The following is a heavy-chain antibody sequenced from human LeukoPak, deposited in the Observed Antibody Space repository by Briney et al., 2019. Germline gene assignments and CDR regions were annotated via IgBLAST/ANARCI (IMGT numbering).Heavy chain of an antibody. CDR3: ARGSTYYYDSSGYYYRQDYYYYYMDV. CDR2: INHCGST. CDR1: GGSFSGYY. V-gene: IGHV4-34*01. D-gene: IGHD3-22*01. Sequence: SETLSLTCAVYGGSFSGYYWSWIRQPPGKGLGWIGEINHCGSTNYNRSLKSRVTISVDTSKNQFSLKLSSVTAADTAVYYCARGSTYYYDSSGYYYRQDYYYYYMDVWGKGTTVTVSS. J-gene: IGHJ6*03.